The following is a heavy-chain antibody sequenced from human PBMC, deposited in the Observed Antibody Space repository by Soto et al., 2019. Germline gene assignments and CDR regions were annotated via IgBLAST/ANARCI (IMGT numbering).Heavy chain of an antibody. J-gene: IGHJ6*02. CDR2: IYPGDSDT. CDR3: AISLGSGSYYWGRGYYGMDV. Sequence: PGESLKISCKGSGYSFTSYWIGWVRQMPGKGLEWMGIIYPGDSDTRYSPSFQGQVTISADKSISTAYLQWSSLKASDTAMYYCAISLGSGSYYWGRGYYGMDVWGQGTTVTVSS. D-gene: IGHD3-10*01. CDR1: GYSFTSYW. V-gene: IGHV5-51*01.